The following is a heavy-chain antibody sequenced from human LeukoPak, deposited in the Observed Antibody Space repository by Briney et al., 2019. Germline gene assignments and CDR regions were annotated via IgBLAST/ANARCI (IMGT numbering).Heavy chain of an antibody. D-gene: IGHD3-9*01. CDR3: ARAPPRYFDWSRGSDFDY. CDR2: MNPNSGNT. Sequence: GASVKVSCKASGYTFTSYDINWVRQATGQGLEWMGWMNPNSGNTDYAQKFQGRVTMTRNTSISTAYMELSSLRSEDTAVYYCARAPPRYFDWSRGSDFDYWGQGTLVTVSP. J-gene: IGHJ4*02. CDR1: GYTFTSYD. V-gene: IGHV1-8*01.